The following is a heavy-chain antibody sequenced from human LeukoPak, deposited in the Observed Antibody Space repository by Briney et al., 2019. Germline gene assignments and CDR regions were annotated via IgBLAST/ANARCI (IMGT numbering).Heavy chain of an antibody. V-gene: IGHV3-13*01. Sequence: PGGSLRLSCEASGFTFNNYWMSWVRQATGKGLEWVSAIGTAGDTYYPGSVKGRFTISRENAKNSLYLQMNSLRAGDTAVYYCARALLDTGGGAFDIWGQGTMVTVSS. CDR3: ARALLDTGGGAFDI. CDR2: IGTAGDT. D-gene: IGHD5-18*01. J-gene: IGHJ3*02. CDR1: GFTFNNYW.